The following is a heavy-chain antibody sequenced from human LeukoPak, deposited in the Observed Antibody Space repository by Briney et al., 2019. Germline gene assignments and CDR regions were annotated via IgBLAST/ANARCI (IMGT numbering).Heavy chain of an antibody. D-gene: IGHD3-10*01. Sequence: GGSLRLSCAASGFTFTNYGMHWVRQAPGKGLEWVAVISYDGSNEYYANSVKGRFTISRDNSKNTLYLQMNSLRAEDTAVYYCARDSSGSGYFDYWGQGTLVTVSS. CDR3: ARDSSGSGYFDY. V-gene: IGHV3-30*19. CDR1: GFTFTNYG. J-gene: IGHJ4*02. CDR2: ISYDGSNE.